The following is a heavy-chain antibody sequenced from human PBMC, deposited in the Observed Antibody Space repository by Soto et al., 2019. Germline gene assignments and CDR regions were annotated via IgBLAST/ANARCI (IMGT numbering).Heavy chain of an antibody. Sequence: PSETLSLSCTVSGGSICAYYGTWIRQPPGKGLEWIGHIYFTGSANYNPSLKSRVTISIDTSENQFSLKLHSGTAADTAVYYCARHSYDSSGYYFAVGLDVWGQGSAVTVSS. CDR3: ARHSYDSSGYYFAVGLDV. V-gene: IGHV4-59*01. J-gene: IGHJ6*02. CDR1: GGSICAYY. CDR2: IYFTGSA. D-gene: IGHD3-22*01.